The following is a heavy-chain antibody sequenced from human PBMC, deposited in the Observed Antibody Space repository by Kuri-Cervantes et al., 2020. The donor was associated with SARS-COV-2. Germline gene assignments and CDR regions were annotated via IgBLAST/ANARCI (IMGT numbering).Heavy chain of an antibody. CDR2: IIPIFGTA. J-gene: IGHJ6*03. Sequence: SVKVSCKASGGTFSSYAISWVRQAPGQGLEWMGRIIPIFGTANYAQKFQGRVTITADESTSTAYMELSSLRSEDTAVYYCARVRSSGWYSPDYYYYYYMDVWGKGTTVTVSS. V-gene: IGHV1-69*13. CDR1: GGTFSSYA. CDR3: ARVRSSGWYSPDYYYYYYMDV. D-gene: IGHD6-19*01.